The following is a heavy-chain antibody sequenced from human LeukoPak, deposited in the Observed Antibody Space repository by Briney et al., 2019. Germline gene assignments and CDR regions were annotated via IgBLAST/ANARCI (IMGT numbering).Heavy chain of an antibody. CDR1: GGSISSYY. CDR2: IYYSGST. J-gene: IGHJ1*01. D-gene: IGHD4-11*01. CDR3: ARTDYSNYVEYFQH. Sequence: SETLSLTCTVSGGSISSYYWSWIRQPPGRGLEWIGYIYYSGSTNYNPSLKSRVTISVDTSKNQFSLKLSSVTAADTAVYYCARTDYSNYVEYFQHWGQGTLVTVSS. V-gene: IGHV4-59*08.